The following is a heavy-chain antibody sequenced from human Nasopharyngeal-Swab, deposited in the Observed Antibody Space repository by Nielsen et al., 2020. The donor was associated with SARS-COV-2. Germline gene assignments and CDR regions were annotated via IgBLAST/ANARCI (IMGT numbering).Heavy chain of an antibody. D-gene: IGHD3-22*01. V-gene: IGHV3-48*03. Sequence: GRSLTLSCAASGFTLSSYEMNWVRQAPGKGLEWVSYISSSGSTIYYADSVKGRFTISRDNAKNSLYLQMNSLRAEDTAVYYCARTTGYYYDSSGYFDYWGQGTLVTVSS. CDR2: ISSSGSTI. J-gene: IGHJ4*02. CDR1: GFTLSSYE. CDR3: ARTTGYYYDSSGYFDY.